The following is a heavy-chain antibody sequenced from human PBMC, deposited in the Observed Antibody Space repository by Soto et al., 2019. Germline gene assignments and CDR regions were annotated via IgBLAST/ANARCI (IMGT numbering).Heavy chain of an antibody. J-gene: IGHJ4*02. Sequence: ASVKVSCKASGYTFTGYYMHWVRQAPGQGLEWMGWINPNSGGTNYAQKFQGRVTMTRDTSISTAYMELSRLRSDDTAVYYCARDLPGYCTTTDCYSYFDYWGQGTLVTVSS. CDR3: ARDLPGYCTTTDCYSYFDY. V-gene: IGHV1-2*02. CDR2: INPNSGGT. CDR1: GYTFTGYY. D-gene: IGHD2-2*02.